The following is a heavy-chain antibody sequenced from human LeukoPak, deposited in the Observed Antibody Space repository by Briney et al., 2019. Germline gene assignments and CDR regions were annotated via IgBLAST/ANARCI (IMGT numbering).Heavy chain of an antibody. V-gene: IGHV3-66*02. CDR3: ARGSYGSGSYYIAFDI. Sequence: GGSPRLSCAASGFTVSSNYMSWVRQAPGKGLEWVSVIYSGGSTYYADSVKGRFTISRDNSKNTLYLQMNSLRAEDTAVYYCARGSYGSGSYYIAFDIWGQGTMVTVSS. CDR2: IYSGGST. CDR1: GFTVSSNY. J-gene: IGHJ3*02. D-gene: IGHD3-10*01.